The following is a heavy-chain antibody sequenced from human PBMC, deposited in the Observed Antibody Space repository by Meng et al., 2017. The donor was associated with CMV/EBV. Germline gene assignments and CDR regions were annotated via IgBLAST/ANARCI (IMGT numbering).Heavy chain of an antibody. Sequence: GESLKISCAASGFTFRSYWMRWVRQAPGKGLEWVANIKQDGSEKYYVGSVKGRFTISRDNAKNSLYLQMNSLRAEDTAVYYCARASFWGCDYWGQGTLVTVSS. J-gene: IGHJ4*02. V-gene: IGHV3-7*01. CDR2: IKQDGSEK. CDR3: ARASFWGCDY. D-gene: IGHD7-27*01. CDR1: GFTFRSYW.